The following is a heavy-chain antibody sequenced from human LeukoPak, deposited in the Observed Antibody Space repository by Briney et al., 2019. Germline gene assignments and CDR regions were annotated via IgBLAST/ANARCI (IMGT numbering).Heavy chain of an antibody. CDR1: GFTFSSYA. Sequence: GGSLRLSCAASGFTFSSYAMPWVRQAPGKGLEWVAVISYDGSNKYYADSVKGRFTISRVNSKNTLYLQMNSLRAEDTAVYYCAVTMVRGVPRADDYWGQGTLVTVSS. D-gene: IGHD3-10*01. CDR3: AVTMVRGVPRADDY. J-gene: IGHJ4*02. V-gene: IGHV3-30-3*01. CDR2: ISYDGSNK.